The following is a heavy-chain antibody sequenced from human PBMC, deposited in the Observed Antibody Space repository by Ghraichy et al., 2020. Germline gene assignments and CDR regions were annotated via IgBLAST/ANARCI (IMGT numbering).Heavy chain of an antibody. D-gene: IGHD3-22*01. V-gene: IGHV1-46*01. J-gene: IGHJ6*02. Sequence: ASVKVSCKASGYTFTSYYMHWVRQAPGQGLEWMGIINPSGGSTSYAQKFQGRVTMTRDTSTSTVYMELSSLRSEDTAVYYCARDHPSGYYLNHYYYYGMDVWGQGTTVTVSS. CDR2: INPSGGST. CDR3: ARDHPSGYYLNHYYYYGMDV. CDR1: GYTFTSYY.